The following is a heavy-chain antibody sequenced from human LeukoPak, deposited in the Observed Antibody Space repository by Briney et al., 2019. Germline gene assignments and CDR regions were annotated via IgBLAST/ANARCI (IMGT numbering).Heavy chain of an antibody. J-gene: IGHJ4*02. CDR3: AKKIAVPAYYFDC. CDR2: IHHSGST. D-gene: IGHD6-19*01. Sequence: SETLSLTCAVSGGSISSNNWWSWVRQPPGKGLEWIGEIHHSGSTNYNPSHKSRVTISIDKSKNQFSLKLSSVTAADTAVYYCAKKIAVPAYYFDCWGRGTLVTVSS. CDR1: GGSISSNNW. V-gene: IGHV4-4*02.